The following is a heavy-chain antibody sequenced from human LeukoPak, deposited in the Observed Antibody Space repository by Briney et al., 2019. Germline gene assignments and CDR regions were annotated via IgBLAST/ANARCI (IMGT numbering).Heavy chain of an antibody. J-gene: IGHJ6*03. CDR1: GYTFTGYY. CDR3: ARKLGVTTSGYYYYYMDV. V-gene: IGHV1-2*02. Sequence: ASVKVSCKASGYTFTGYYMHWVRQAPGQGLEWMGWINPNSGGTNYAQKFQGRVTMTRDTSISTAYMELSRLRSDDTAVYYCARKLGVTTSGYYYYYMDVWGKGTTVTVSS. D-gene: IGHD4-17*01. CDR2: INPNSGGT.